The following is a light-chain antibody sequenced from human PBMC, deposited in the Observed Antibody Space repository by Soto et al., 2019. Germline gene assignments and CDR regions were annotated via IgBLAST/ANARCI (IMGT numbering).Light chain of an antibody. CDR2: AAS. V-gene: IGKV1-9*01. CDR3: QQRKSYPLT. Sequence: DIQLTQSPSFLSASVGDRVTITCRASQDINTYLAWYQQKPGKAPKLLIFAASTLQNGVPSRFSGSGSGTEFTVTITSLQPEDFATYYGQQRKSYPLTFGQGTRLEIK. J-gene: IGKJ5*01. CDR1: QDINTY.